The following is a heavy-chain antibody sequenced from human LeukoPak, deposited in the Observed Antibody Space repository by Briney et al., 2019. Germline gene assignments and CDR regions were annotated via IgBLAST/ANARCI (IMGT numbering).Heavy chain of an antibody. J-gene: IGHJ3*02. V-gene: IGHV1-18*01. CDR1: GYTFTSYG. CDR3: ARDVVVTAIRLNAFDI. Sequence: ASVKVSCKASGYTFTSYGISWVRQAPGQGLEWMGWISAYNGDTNYAQKLQGRVTMTTDTSTSTAYMELRSLGSDDTAVYYCARDVVVTAIRLNAFDIWGQGTMVTVSS. D-gene: IGHD2-21*02. CDR2: ISAYNGDT.